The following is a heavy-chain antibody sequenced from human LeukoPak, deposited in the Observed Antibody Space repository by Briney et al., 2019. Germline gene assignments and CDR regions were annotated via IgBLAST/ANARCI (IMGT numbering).Heavy chain of an antibody. J-gene: IGHJ3*02. D-gene: IGHD2-21*02. CDR2: IYYSGST. CDR3: ARGFHCGGDCYSRRLVAFDI. CDR1: GGSISSGGYY. V-gene: IGHV4-31*03. Sequence: PSETLSLTCTVSGGSISSGGYYWSWIRQHPGKGLEWIGYIYYSGSTYYNPSLKSRVTISVDTSKNQFSLKLSSVTAADTAVYYCARGFHCGGDCYSRRLVAFDIWGQGTMVTVSS.